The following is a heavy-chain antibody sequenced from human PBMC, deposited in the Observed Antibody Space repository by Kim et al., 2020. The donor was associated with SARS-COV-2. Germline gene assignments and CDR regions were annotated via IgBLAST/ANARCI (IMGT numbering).Heavy chain of an antibody. CDR1: GGTFSSYA. D-gene: IGHD3-22*01. CDR3: ARGLNYYDSSLSGYAFDI. CDR2: IIPIFGTA. J-gene: IGHJ3*02. Sequence: SVKVSCKASGGTFSSYAISWVRQAPGQGLEWMGGIIPIFGTANYAQKFQGRVTITADESTSTAYMELSSLRSEDTAVYYCARGLNYYDSSLSGYAFDIWGQGTMVTVSS. V-gene: IGHV1-69*13.